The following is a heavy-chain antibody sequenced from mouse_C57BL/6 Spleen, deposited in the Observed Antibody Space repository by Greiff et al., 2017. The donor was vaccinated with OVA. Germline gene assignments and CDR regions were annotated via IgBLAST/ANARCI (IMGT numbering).Heavy chain of an antibody. Sequence: VQLKQSGPELVKPGASVKMSCKASGYTFTDYNMHWVKQSHGKSLEWIGYINPNNGGTSYNQKFKGKATLTVNKSSSTAYMELRSLTSEDSAVYYCARGSSPHWYFDVWGTGTTVTVSS. CDR2: INPNNGGT. CDR1: GYTFTDYN. V-gene: IGHV1-22*01. CDR3: ARGSSPHWYFDV. D-gene: IGHD1-1*01. J-gene: IGHJ1*03.